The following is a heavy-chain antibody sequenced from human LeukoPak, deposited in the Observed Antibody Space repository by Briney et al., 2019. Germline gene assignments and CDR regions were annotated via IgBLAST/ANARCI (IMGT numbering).Heavy chain of an antibody. J-gene: IGHJ4*02. Sequence: GGSLRLSCAASGFTVSSNYMSWVRQAPGKGLEWVSVIYTGGSTYYADSVKGRFTISRDNSKNTLYLQMNSLRAEDTAVYYCAMTYYDILTGYFDFDYWGQGTLVTVSS. D-gene: IGHD3-9*01. V-gene: IGHV3-66*02. CDR2: IYTGGST. CDR1: GFTVSSNY. CDR3: AMTYYDILTGYFDFDY.